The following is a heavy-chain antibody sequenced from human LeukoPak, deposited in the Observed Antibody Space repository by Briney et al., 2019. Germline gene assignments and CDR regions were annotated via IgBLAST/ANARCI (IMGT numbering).Heavy chain of an antibody. Sequence: ASVTVSCKASGYALTSYSMHWVRQAHGQGLEWMGIINPIGDSTSYAQKSEGKGTMTRDTSARTVCMELSSLRSEDTAVYYCARESHSSREDAFDIWGQGTMVTVSS. CDR2: INPIGDST. V-gene: IGHV1-46*01. CDR3: ARESHSSREDAFDI. D-gene: IGHD5-24*01. J-gene: IGHJ3*02. CDR1: GYALTSYS.